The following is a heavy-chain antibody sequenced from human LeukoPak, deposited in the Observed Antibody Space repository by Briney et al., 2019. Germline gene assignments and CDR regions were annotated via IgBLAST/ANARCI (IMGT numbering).Heavy chain of an antibody. J-gene: IGHJ6*02. V-gene: IGHV4-59*01. CDR3: ARVPTGPFYYYGMDV. CDR1: GGSISSYY. D-gene: IGHD4-17*01. CDR2: IYYSGST. Sequence: PSETLSLTCTVPGGSISSYYLSWIRQPPGKGLEWIGYIYYSGSTNYNPSLKSRVTISVDTSKNQFSLKLSSVTAADTAVYYCARVPTGPFYYYGMDVWGQGTTVTVSS.